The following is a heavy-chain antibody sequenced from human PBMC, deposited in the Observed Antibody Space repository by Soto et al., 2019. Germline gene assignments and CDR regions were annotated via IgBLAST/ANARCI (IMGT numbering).Heavy chain of an antibody. V-gene: IGHV3-30-3*01. J-gene: IGHJ4*02. CDR1: GFTFSSYA. CDR3: ARESAGMAYYYDSSGYPYFDY. CDR2: ISYDGSNK. Sequence: QVQLVESGGGVVQPGRSLRLSCAASGFTFSSYAMHWVRQAPGKGLEWVAVISYDGSNKYYADSVKGQFTISRDNSKNTLYLQMNSLRAEDTAVYYCARESAGMAYYYDSSGYPYFDYWGQGTLVTVSS. D-gene: IGHD3-22*01.